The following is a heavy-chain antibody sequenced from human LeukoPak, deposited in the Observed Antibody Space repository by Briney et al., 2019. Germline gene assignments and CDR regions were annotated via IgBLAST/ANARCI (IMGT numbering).Heavy chain of an antibody. CDR1: GYTFTAYY. J-gene: IGHJ3*02. CDR3: ARYCSSTSCYFDPYAFDI. CDR2: INPNSGAT. D-gene: IGHD2-2*01. V-gene: IGHV1-2*02. Sequence: GASVKVSCKASGYTFTAYYIHWVRQAPGQGLEWMGWINPNSGATKYAQKFQGRVTMTRDTSISTAYMELSSLRSDDTAVYYCARYCSSTSCYFDPYAFDIWGQGTMVTVSS.